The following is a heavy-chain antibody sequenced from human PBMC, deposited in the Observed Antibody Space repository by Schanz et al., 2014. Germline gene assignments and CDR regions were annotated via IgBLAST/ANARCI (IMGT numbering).Heavy chain of an antibody. CDR3: ARSAGRDFWSGYYTRFDY. D-gene: IGHD3-3*01. J-gene: IGHJ4*02. CDR2: ISGSGGST. CDR1: GFTVSSNH. V-gene: IGHV3-23*04. Sequence: EVQLVESGGGLVQPGGSLRLSCAVSGFTVSSNHMSWVRQAPGKGLEWVSAISGSGGSTYYADSVKGRFTISRDNSKNTLYLQMNSLRAEDTAVYYCARSAGRDFWSGYYTRFDYWGQGTLVTVSS.